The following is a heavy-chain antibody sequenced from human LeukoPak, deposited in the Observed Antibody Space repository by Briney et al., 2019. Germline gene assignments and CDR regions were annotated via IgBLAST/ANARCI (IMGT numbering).Heavy chain of an antibody. J-gene: IGHJ4*02. CDR3: ARGLSGSSRRLFDY. CDR1: GYTFTGYY. Sequence: RASVKVSCKASGYTFTGYYMHWVRQAPGQGLEWMGRINPNSGGTDYAQKFQGRVTMTRDTSISTAYMELSRLRSDDTAVYYCARGLSGSSRRLFDYWGQGTLVTVSS. D-gene: IGHD1-26*01. CDR2: INPNSGGT. V-gene: IGHV1-2*06.